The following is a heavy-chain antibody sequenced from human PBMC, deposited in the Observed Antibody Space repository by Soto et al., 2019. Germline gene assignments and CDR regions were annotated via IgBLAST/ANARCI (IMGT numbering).Heavy chain of an antibody. Sequence: ASETLSLTCTVSGGSISSYYWSWIRQPPGKGLEWIGYIYYSGSTNYNPSLKSRVTISVDTSKNQFSLKLSSVTAADTAVYYCARAYGGYADYWGQGAPDTVSS. V-gene: IGHV4-59*01. CDR3: ARAYGGYADY. CDR1: GGSISSYY. CDR2: IYYSGST. J-gene: IGHJ4*02. D-gene: IGHD5-12*01.